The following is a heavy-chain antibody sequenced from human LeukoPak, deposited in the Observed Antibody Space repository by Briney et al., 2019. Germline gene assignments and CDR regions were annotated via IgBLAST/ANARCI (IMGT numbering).Heavy chain of an antibody. CDR3: AREYRSGDFDX. CDR1: GFTFSNSA. CDR2: MNSDVSSR. V-gene: IGHV3-74*01. D-gene: IGHD3-10*01. Sequence: GGSLRLSCAASGFTFSNSAMSWVRQAPGKGLEWVSVSRMNSDVSSRSYADSVKGRFTISRDNAKNTLYLQMNSLRAEDTAVYYCAREYRSGDFDXXGXXNLXTV. J-gene: IGHJ4*01.